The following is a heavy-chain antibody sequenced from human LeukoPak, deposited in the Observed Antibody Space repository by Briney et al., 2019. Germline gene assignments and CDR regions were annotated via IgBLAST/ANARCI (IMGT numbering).Heavy chain of an antibody. Sequence: ASVKVSCTVSGYTLTELSMHWVRQAPGKGLEWMGGFDPEDGETIYAQKFQGRVTMTEDTPTDTAYMELSSLRSEDTAVYYCATEASGSLKRAFDIWGQGTMVTVSS. J-gene: IGHJ3*02. CDR3: ATEASGSLKRAFDI. CDR1: GYTLTELS. D-gene: IGHD1-26*01. CDR2: FDPEDGET. V-gene: IGHV1-24*01.